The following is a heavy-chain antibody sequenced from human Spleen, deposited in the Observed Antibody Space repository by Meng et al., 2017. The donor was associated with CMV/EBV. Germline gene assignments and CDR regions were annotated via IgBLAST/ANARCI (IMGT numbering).Heavy chain of an antibody. Sequence: SCAAYGFTISSNYMSWVRQAPGKGLVWVSRINSDGSSTNYADSVKGRFTISRDNAKNTLYLQMNSLRAEDTAVYYCARTRYSGSYYESWGQGTLVTVSS. CDR1: GFTISSNY. D-gene: IGHD1-26*01. CDR2: INSDGSST. CDR3: ARTRYSGSYYES. V-gene: IGHV3-74*01. J-gene: IGHJ5*02.